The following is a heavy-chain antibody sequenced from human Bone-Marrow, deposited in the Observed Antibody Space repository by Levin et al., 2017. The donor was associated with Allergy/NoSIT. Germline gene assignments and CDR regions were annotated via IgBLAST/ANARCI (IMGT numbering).Heavy chain of an antibody. CDR3: ARDGWYSSSGYHYYYGMDV. D-gene: IGHD6-6*01. CDR2: ISYDGSNK. CDR1: GFTFTNYA. Sequence: HGESLKISCAASGFTFTNYAVYWVRQAPGKGLEWVALISYDGSNKYYADSVKGRFTISGDNSKKTLYLQMNSLRVEDTAVYYCARDGWYSSSGYHYYYGMDVWGQGTTVTVS. V-gene: IGHV3-30*04. J-gene: IGHJ6*02.